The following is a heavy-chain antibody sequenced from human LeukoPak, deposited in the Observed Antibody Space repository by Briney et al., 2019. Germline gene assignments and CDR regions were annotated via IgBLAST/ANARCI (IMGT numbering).Heavy chain of an antibody. CDR2: VSYSGST. V-gene: IGHV4-59*08. Sequence: PSETLSLTCTVSGGSIFNYYWSWIRQPPGKGLEWIGYVSYSGSTNYNPSLKSRVTISVDTSKNQFSLKLSSVTAPDTAVYYCVRHGTQKYVADYWGQGTLVTVSS. J-gene: IGHJ4*02. CDR3: VRHGTQKYVADY. D-gene: IGHD1-1*01. CDR1: GGSIFNYY.